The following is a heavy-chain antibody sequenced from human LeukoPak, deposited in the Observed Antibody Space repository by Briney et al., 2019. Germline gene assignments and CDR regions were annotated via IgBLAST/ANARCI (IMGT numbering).Heavy chain of an antibody. Sequence: PGGSLRLSCAASGFTFSSYAMSWVRQAPGKGLEWVSAISGSGGSTYYADSVKGRFTISRDNSKNTLYLQMNSLRAEDTAVYYCAKDSGGDPTIFGVVIIEYHDAFDIWGQGTMVTVSS. V-gene: IGHV3-23*01. CDR1: GFTFSSYA. D-gene: IGHD3-3*01. CDR3: AKDSGGDPTIFGVVIIEYHDAFDI. J-gene: IGHJ3*02. CDR2: ISGSGGST.